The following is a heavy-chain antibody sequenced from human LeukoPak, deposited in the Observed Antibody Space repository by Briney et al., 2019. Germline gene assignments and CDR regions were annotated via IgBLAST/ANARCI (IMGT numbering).Heavy chain of an antibody. V-gene: IGHV5-51*01. CDR3: ARHPSSTWPYYFDY. Sequence: GESLKISCQGSGYSFTNYWIGWVRQMPGKGLEWMGIIHPGDSDTRYSPSFQGQVTISADKSVSTAYLQWSSLKASDTAMYYCARHPSSTWPYYFDYWGQGTLVTVSS. CDR1: GYSFTNYW. J-gene: IGHJ4*02. CDR2: IHPGDSDT. D-gene: IGHD6-13*01.